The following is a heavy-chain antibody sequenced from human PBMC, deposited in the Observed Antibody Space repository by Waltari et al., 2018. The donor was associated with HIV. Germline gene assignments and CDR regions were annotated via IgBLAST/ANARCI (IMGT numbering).Heavy chain of an antibody. D-gene: IGHD3-10*01. CDR1: GGSISSGSYY. J-gene: IGHJ5*02. V-gene: IGHV4-61*02. CDR3: ARDLYPAYKYYYCSGVDP. CDR2: IYTSGGT. Sequence: QVQLQESGPGLVKPSQTLSLTCTVSGGSISSGSYYWSWIRQPAGKGLEWIGRIYTSGGTNYNPPLKRWSTKSGDTAKNPVSLEVGSGAAADTAGYFWARDLYPAYKYYYCSGVDPWGQGTLVTVSS.